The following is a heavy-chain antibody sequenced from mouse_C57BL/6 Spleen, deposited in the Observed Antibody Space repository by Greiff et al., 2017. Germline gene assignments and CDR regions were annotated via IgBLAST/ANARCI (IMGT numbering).Heavy chain of an antibody. V-gene: IGHV14-1*01. CDR2: IDPEDGDT. CDR3: TPYYSNYGFAY. D-gene: IGHD2-5*01. J-gene: IGHJ3*01. Sequence: VQLQQSGAELVRPGASVKLSCTASGFNIKDYYMHWVKQRPEQGLEWIGRIDPEDGDTEYAPKFQGKATMTADTSSNTAYLQLSSLTSEDTAVYYCTPYYSNYGFAYWGQGTLVTVSA. CDR1: GFNIKDYY.